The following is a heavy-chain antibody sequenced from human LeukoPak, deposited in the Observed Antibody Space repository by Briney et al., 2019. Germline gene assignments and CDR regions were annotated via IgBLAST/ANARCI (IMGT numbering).Heavy chain of an antibody. Sequence: PSETLSLTCAVYGGSFSGYYWSWIRQPPGKGLEWIGEINHSGSTNYNPSLKSRVTISVDTSKNQFSLKLSSVTAADTAVYYCARQVGVYCSSTSCYSNWFDPWGQGTLVTVSS. J-gene: IGHJ5*02. CDR1: GGSFSGYY. D-gene: IGHD2-2*01. V-gene: IGHV4-34*01. CDR2: INHSGST. CDR3: ARQVGVYCSSTSCYSNWFDP.